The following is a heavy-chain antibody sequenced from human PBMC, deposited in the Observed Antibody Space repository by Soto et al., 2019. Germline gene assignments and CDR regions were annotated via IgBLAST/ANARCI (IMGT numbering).Heavy chain of an antibody. V-gene: IGHV3-23*01. CDR1: GFTFSNYA. CDR2: ISGSGGST. J-gene: IGHJ4*02. CDR3: AKDQGSSWYEIDY. D-gene: IGHD6-13*01. Sequence: EVQLLESGGGLVQPGGSLRLSCAASGFTFSNYAVTWVRQAPGKGLEWVSTISGSGGSTYYADSVKGWFTISRVNSKNTLYLQMNSLRAEDTAVYYCAKDQGSSWYEIDYWGQGTLVTVSS.